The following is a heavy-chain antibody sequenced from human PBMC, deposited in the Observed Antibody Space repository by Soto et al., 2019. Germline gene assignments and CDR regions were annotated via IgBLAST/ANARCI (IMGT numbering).Heavy chain of an antibody. J-gene: IGHJ6*02. CDR2: IYSGGST. CDR3: ARDPYSSSWYGGDV. CDR1: GFTVSSNY. D-gene: IGHD6-13*01. Sequence: EVPLVESGGGLIQPGGSLRLSCAASGFTVSSNYMSWVRQAPGKGLEWVSVIYSGGSTYYADSVKGRFTISRDNSKNTLYLQMNSLRAEDTAVYYCARDPYSSSWYGGDVWGQGTTVTVSS. V-gene: IGHV3-53*01.